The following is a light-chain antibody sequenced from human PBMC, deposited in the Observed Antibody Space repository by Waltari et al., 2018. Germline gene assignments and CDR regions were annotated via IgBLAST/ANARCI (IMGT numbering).Light chain of an antibody. J-gene: IGLJ2*01. Sequence: QSVLTQPPSVSGDPGQRVTISCTGSSSNIGGYYVYWYQQFPGKAPKLLIYDNNKRPSGISDRFSGSKSGTSASLNITGLQPGDEADYHCGAWDSSLNTVLFGGGTRLTVL. V-gene: IGLV1-51*01. CDR2: DNN. CDR3: GAWDSSLNTVL. CDR1: SSNIGGYY.